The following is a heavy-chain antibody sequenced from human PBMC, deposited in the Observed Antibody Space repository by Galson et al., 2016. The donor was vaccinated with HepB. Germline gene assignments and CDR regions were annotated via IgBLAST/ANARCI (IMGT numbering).Heavy chain of an antibody. CDR2: ISSSSSYI. J-gene: IGHJ4*02. CDR3: ARAVQGSGSYWDK. D-gene: IGHD3-10*01. CDR1: GFTFSSHA. V-gene: IGHV3-21*06. Sequence: SLRLSCAASGFTFSSHAMNWVRQAPGKGLEWVSYISSSSSYIYYADAVKGRFIISRDNFKNTLYLHLNSLRAEETAVYYCARAVQGSGSYWDKWGQGTLVAVSS.